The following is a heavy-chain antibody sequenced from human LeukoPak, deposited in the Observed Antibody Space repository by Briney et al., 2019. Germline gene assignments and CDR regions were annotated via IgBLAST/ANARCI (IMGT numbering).Heavy chain of an antibody. Sequence: GGSLRLSCAASGFTFSSYSMNWVRQAPGKGLEWVSSISSSSSYIYYADSVKGRFTISRDNAKNSLYLQMNSLRAEDTAVYYCAACIAARPSWYYYYGMDVWGQGTTVTVSS. CDR2: ISSSSSYI. D-gene: IGHD6-6*01. CDR3: AACIAARPSWYYYYGMDV. CDR1: GFTFSSYS. V-gene: IGHV3-21*01. J-gene: IGHJ6*02.